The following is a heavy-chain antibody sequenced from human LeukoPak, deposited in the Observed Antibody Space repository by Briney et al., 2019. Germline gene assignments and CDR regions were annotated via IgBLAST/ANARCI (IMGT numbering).Heavy chain of an antibody. V-gene: IGHV3-7*01. CDR3: ARADSSGKIFDY. J-gene: IGHJ4*02. D-gene: IGHD3-22*01. CDR1: GFTFSRYW. Sequence: GGSLRLSRAASGFTFSRYWMTWVRQAPGKGLEWVANIKQDGSEKYYVDSVKGRITISRDNAKNSLFLQMNSLRADDTAVYYCARADSSGKIFDYWGQGTLVTVSS. CDR2: IKQDGSEK.